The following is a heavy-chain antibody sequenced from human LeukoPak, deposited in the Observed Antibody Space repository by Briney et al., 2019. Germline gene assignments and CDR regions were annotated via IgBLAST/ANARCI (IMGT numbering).Heavy chain of an antibody. CDR2: IYYSGST. CDR3: ARTITMVRGVILPDWFDP. CDR1: GGSISSYY. J-gene: IGHJ5*02. V-gene: IGHV4-59*01. Sequence: SETLSLTCTVSGGSISSYYWSWIRQPPGKGLGWIGYIYYSGSTNYNPSLKSRVTISVGTSKNQFSLKLSSVTAADTAVYYCARTITMVRGVILPDWFDPWGQGTLVTVSS. D-gene: IGHD3-10*01.